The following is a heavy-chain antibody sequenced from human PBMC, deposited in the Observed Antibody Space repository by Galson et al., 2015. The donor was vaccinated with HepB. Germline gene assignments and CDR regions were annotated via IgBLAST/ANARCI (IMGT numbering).Heavy chain of an antibody. J-gene: IGHJ3*02. Sequence: SLRLSCAASGFTFSSYGMHWVRQAPGKGLDWVAVIWYDGSNKYYADSVKGRFTISRDNSKNTLYLQMNSLRAEDTAVYFCARDSVGSGYNVDDAFDIWGQGTMVTVSS. CDR3: ARDSVGSGYNVDDAFDI. V-gene: IGHV3-33*01. CDR1: GFTFSSYG. CDR2: IWYDGSNK. D-gene: IGHD5-12*01.